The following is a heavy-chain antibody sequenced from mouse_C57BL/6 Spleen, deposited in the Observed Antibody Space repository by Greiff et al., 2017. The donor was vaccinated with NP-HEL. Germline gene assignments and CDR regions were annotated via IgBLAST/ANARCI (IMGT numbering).Heavy chain of an antibody. CDR2: IDPSDSYP. J-gene: IGHJ2*01. V-gene: IGHV1-69*01. D-gene: IGHD1-1*01. CDR3: ARWVTTDYFDY. Sequence: QVQLQQPGAELVLPGASVKLSCKASGYTFTSYWMHWVKQRPGQGLEWIGEIDPSDSYPNYNQKFKGKSTLTVDKSSSTAYMQLSSLTSEDAAVYYCARWVTTDYFDYWGQGTTLTVSS. CDR1: GYTFTSYW.